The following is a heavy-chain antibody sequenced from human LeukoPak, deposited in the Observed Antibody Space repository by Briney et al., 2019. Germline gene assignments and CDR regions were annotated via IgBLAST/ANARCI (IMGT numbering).Heavy chain of an antibody. CDR1: GYSFSTYW. CDR2: IYPGDSDT. Sequence: GESLKISCKTSGYSFSTYWIGWVRQMPGKGLEWMGIIYPGDSDTRYSPSFQGQVTISADKSISTAYPQWSSLKASDTAMYYCARRYCSGSSCYLFDYWGQGTLVTVSS. D-gene: IGHD2-15*01. V-gene: IGHV5-51*01. CDR3: ARRYCSGSSCYLFDY. J-gene: IGHJ4*02.